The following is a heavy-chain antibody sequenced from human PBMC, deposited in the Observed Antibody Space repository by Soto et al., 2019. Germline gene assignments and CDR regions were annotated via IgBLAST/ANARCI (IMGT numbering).Heavy chain of an antibody. V-gene: IGHV3-48*01. CDR3: AREDYYGSGTESLPDY. CDR2: ISSSSSTI. J-gene: IGHJ4*02. D-gene: IGHD3-10*01. CDR1: GFTFSSYS. Sequence: GGSLRLSCAASGFTFSSYSMNWVRQAPGKGLEWVSYISSSSSTIYYADSVKGRFTISRANAKNSLYLQMNSLRAEDTAVYYCAREDYYGSGTESLPDYWGQGTLVTVSS.